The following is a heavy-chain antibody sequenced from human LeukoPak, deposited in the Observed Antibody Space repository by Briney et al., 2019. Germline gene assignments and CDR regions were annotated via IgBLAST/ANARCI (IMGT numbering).Heavy chain of an antibody. CDR1: GGSFSNYY. Sequence: SETLSLTCAVYGGSFSNYYWSWIRQPPGKGLEWIGEINHSGSTNYNPSLKSRVTISVDTSKNQFSLKLTSVTAADTAVYYCARYGDYDPYCFDYWGQGTLVTVSS. D-gene: IGHD4-17*01. CDR3: ARYGDYDPYCFDY. CDR2: INHSGST. J-gene: IGHJ4*02. V-gene: IGHV4-34*01.